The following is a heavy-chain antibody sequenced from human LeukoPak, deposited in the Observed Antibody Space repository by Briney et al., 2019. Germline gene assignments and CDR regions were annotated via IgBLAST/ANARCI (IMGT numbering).Heavy chain of an antibody. D-gene: IGHD6-13*01. CDR3: ARGPRAAADDY. J-gene: IGHJ4*02. Sequence: ASVKVSCKASGYTFINYAINWGRQAPGQRPEWIGWISAGNGNTKYSQKFQGRVTITRDTSASTAYMELSSLTSEDTGIYYCARGPRAAADDYWGQGTLVTVSS. CDR1: GYTFINYA. V-gene: IGHV1-3*01. CDR2: ISAGNGNT.